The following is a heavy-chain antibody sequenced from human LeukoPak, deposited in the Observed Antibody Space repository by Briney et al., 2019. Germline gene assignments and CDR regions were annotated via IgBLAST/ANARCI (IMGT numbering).Heavy chain of an antibody. Sequence: SETLSLTCTVSGGSISSGSHHWGWFRQSPGKGLEWIGSIYYSRTTYYNPSLNSRVTISVVTSNNQFSLQLNSVTAADTAVYYCVRHDGRSGGTMGALDSWGQGSLVTVSS. D-gene: IGHD4-23*01. CDR3: VRHDGRSGGTMGALDS. CDR1: GGSISSGSHH. CDR2: IYYSRTT. V-gene: IGHV4-39*01. J-gene: IGHJ4*02.